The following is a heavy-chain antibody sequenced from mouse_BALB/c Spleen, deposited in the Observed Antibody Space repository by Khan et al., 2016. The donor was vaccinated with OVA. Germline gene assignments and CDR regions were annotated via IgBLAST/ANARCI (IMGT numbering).Heavy chain of an antibody. J-gene: IGHJ1*01. CDR3: ARRDGYYVHWYFDV. CDR1: GSSFTGYT. D-gene: IGHD2-3*01. Sequence: EVQLQQSGPELVKPGTSMKMSCKASGSSFTGYTLNWVKQSHGKNLEWIGLINPYNGDTSYNQKFKGKATLTVDKSSRTAYMEIPSLTSEDSAVYYCARRDGYYVHWYFDVWGAGTTVTVSS. CDR2: INPYNGDT. V-gene: IGHV1-19*01.